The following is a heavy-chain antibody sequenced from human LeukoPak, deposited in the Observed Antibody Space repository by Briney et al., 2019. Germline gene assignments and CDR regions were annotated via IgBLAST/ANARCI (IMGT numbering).Heavy chain of an antibody. D-gene: IGHD3-22*01. CDR1: GCTFPTYP. CDR2: IDTNTWSP. J-gene: IGHJ4*02. CDR3: VRGIDTTGYFND. V-gene: IGHV7-4-1*02. Sequence: GSSVKVSCQASGCTFPTYPINWVRQPPGQGLEWMGWIDTNTWSPTYAQGLTGRFVFSLDTSVSTAFLQINSLQAEDTALYYCVRGIDTTGYFNDWGQGTLVTVSS.